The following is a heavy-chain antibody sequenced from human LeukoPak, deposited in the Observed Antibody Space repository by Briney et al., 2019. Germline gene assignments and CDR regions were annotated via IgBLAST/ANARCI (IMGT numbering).Heavy chain of an antibody. CDR3: ARGDSSTWYFLGAFDI. D-gene: IGHD6-13*01. V-gene: IGHV6-1*01. CDR1: GDSVSSNSAT. J-gene: IGHJ3*02. Sequence: SQTLSLTCAISGDSVSSNSATWNWIRQSPSRGLEWLGRTYYRSKWYDDYALSMKSRITINPDTSKNQFSLQLSSVTPEDTAVYYCARGDSSTWYFLGAFDIWGQGTMDTVSS. CDR2: TYYRSKWYD.